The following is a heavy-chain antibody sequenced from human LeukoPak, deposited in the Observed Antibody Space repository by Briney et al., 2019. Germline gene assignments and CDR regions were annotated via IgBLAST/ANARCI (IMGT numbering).Heavy chain of an antibody. CDR3: VRDLPPPGSHYGLTDY. Sequence: PSETLSLTCTVSGGSISSYYWSWIRQPAGKGLEWIGRIYSSGRTNYNPSLQSRVTISVDKSKNQFSLKLSSVTAADTAVYYCVRDLPPPGSHYGLTDYWGQGTLVTVSS. V-gene: IGHV4-4*07. D-gene: IGHD3-10*01. J-gene: IGHJ4*02. CDR1: GGSISSYY. CDR2: IYSSGRT.